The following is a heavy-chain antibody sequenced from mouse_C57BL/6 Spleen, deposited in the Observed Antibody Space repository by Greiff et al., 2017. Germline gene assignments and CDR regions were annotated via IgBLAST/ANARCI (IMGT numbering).Heavy chain of an antibody. Sequence: VQLQQSGAELVKPGASVKMSCTASGYTFTTYPIEWMQQNHGKSLEWIGNFHPYNDDTKYNEKFKGKATLTVEKSSSTVYLELSRLTSDDSAVYYCARGDYDYDGGFAYWGQGTLVTVSA. CDR1: GYTFTTYP. V-gene: IGHV1-47*01. CDR2: FHPYNDDT. D-gene: IGHD2-4*01. CDR3: ARGDYDYDGGFAY. J-gene: IGHJ3*01.